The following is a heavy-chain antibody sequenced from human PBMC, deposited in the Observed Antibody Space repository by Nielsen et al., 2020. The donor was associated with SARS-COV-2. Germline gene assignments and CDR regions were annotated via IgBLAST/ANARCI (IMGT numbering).Heavy chain of an antibody. CDR1: GFTFSSYG. CDR2: ISYDGSNK. CDR3: ARDAYGDLIYGMDV. Sequence: GGSLRLSCAASGFTFSSYGMHWVRQAPGKGLEWVAVISYDGSNKYYADSVKGRFAISRDNSKNTLYLQMNSLRAEDTAVYSCARDAYGDLIYGMDVWGRGTTVTVSS. J-gene: IGHJ6*02. D-gene: IGHD4-17*01. V-gene: IGHV3-30*03.